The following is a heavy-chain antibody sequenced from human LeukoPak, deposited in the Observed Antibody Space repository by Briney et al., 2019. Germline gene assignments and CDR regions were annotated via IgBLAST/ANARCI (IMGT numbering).Heavy chain of an antibody. CDR2: INHSGST. J-gene: IGHJ2*01. Sequence: PSETLSLTCAAYGGSFSGYYWSWLRQSPGKGLEWVGEINHSGSTNYNPSLKSRVTISVDTSKNQFSLKLSSVTAADTAVYYCARVPDRSGYRFDLWGRGTLVTVSS. D-gene: IGHD3-22*01. V-gene: IGHV4-34*01. CDR1: GGSFSGYY. CDR3: ARVPDRSGYRFDL.